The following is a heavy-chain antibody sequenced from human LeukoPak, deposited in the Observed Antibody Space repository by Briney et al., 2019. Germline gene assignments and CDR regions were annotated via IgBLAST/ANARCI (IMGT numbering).Heavy chain of an antibody. D-gene: IGHD6-13*01. V-gene: IGHV3-9*01. CDR2: ISWDSGAI. J-gene: IGHJ4*02. Sequence: TGGSLRLSCAASGFTFSGFAMHWVRQAPGKGLEWVSGISWDSGAIGYADSVKGRFTISRDNAKNSLYLQMNSLRAEDTAVYYCARTIAAAGEVDYWGQGTLVTVSS. CDR3: ARTIAAAGEVDY. CDR1: GFTFSGFA.